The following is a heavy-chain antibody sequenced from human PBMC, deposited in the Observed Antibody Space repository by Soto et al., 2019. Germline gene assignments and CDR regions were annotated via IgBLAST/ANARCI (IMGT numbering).Heavy chain of an antibody. CDR3: ARAEFSSSWYYGPSNYYYYYGMDV. J-gene: IGHJ6*02. Sequence: ASVKVSCKASGYTFIDYFIHWVRQAPGQGLEWMGCINPSSDATDYSQKFRGRVTMARDTSIGTASMELSRLRSDDTAVYYCARAEFSSSWYYGPSNYYYYYGMDVWGQGTTVTVSS. D-gene: IGHD6-13*01. CDR2: INPSSDAT. CDR1: GYTFIDYF. V-gene: IGHV1-2*02.